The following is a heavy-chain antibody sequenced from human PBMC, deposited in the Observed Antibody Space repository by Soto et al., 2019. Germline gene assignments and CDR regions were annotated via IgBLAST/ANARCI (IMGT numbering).Heavy chain of an antibody. J-gene: IGHJ4*02. V-gene: IGHV3-30*18. CDR2: ISYDGSNK. Sequence: QVQLVESGGGVVQPGRSLRLSCAASGFTFSSYGMHWVRQAPGKGLEWVAVISYDGSNKYYADSVKGRFTISRDNSKNTLYLQMNSLRAEDTAVYYCAKGHRKKTTVGHFDYWGQGTLVTVSS. CDR1: GFTFSSYG. D-gene: IGHD4-17*01. CDR3: AKGHRKKTTVGHFDY.